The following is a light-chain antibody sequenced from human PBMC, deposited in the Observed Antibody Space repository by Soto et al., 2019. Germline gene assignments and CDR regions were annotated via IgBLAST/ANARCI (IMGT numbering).Light chain of an antibody. Sequence: QLVLTQPASVSGSPGRSITISCTGTSSDVGGYNYVSWYQQHPGKAPKLMIYDVSNRPSGVSNRFSGSKSGNTASLTISGLQAEDEADYYCSSYTSSSTQVFGGGTKLTVL. CDR1: SSDVGGYNY. J-gene: IGLJ2*01. CDR3: SSYTSSSTQV. V-gene: IGLV2-14*01. CDR2: DVS.